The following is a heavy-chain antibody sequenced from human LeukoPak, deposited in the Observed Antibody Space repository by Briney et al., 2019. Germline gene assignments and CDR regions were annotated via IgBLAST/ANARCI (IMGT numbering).Heavy chain of an antibody. CDR3: ARDIVRDCGYDFFY. D-gene: IGHD5-12*01. V-gene: IGHV1-3*01. CDR2: INAGNGNT. Sequence: GASVKVSCKASGYTFTSYAMHWVRQAPGQRLEWMGWINAGNGNTKYSQKFQGRVTITRDTSASTAYMELSSLRSEGTAVYYCARDIVRDCGYDFFYWGQGTLVTVSS. CDR1: GYTFTSYA. J-gene: IGHJ4*02.